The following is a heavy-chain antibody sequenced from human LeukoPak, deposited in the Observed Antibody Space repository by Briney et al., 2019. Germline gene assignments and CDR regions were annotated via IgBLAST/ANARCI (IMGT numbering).Heavy chain of an antibody. CDR2: ISSNGGST. CDR3: ARGLSGYYLSNAFDI. Sequence: GGSLRLSCAASGFTFSSYAMHWVRQAPGKGLEYVSAISSNGGSTYYANSVKGRFTISRDNSKNTLYLQMGSLRAEDMAVYYCARGLSGYYLSNAFDIWGQGTMVTVSS. J-gene: IGHJ3*02. CDR1: GFTFSSYA. V-gene: IGHV3-64*01. D-gene: IGHD3-22*01.